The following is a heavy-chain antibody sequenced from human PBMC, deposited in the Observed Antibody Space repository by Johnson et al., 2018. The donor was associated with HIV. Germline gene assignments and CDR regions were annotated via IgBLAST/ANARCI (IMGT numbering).Heavy chain of an antibody. CDR1: GFTFSHYG. Sequence: QVQLVESGGGVVQPGGSLRLSCAASGFTFSHYGMHWVRQAPGKGLEWVSFIEYDESIKNYADSVKGRFTISGDNAKNSLYLQMNSLRDEDTALYSCAKDILPYYYGSGTFDAFDIWGQGTMVTVSS. V-gene: IGHV3-30*02. CDR3: AKDILPYYYGSGTFDAFDI. CDR2: IEYDESIK. J-gene: IGHJ3*02. D-gene: IGHD3-10*01.